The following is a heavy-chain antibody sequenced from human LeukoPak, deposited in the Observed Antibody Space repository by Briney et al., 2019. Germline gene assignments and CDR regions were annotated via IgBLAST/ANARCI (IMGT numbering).Heavy chain of an antibody. CDR1: GYTFTSYG. CDR3: ARSGELGYFDY. D-gene: IGHD1-26*01. Sequence: GASVKVSCKASGYTFTSYGISWVRQAPGQGLEWMGWINTNTGNPTYAQGFTGRFVFSLDTSVSTAYLQISSLKAEDTAVYYCARSGELGYFDYWGQGTLVTVSS. CDR2: INTNTGNP. V-gene: IGHV7-4-1*02. J-gene: IGHJ4*02.